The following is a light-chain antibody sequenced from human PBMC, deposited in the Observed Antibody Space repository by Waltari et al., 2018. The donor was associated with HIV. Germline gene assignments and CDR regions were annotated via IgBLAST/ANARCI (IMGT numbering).Light chain of an antibody. CDR2: PTS. J-gene: IGKJ4*01. CDR3: QQYNRYPIT. CDR1: QNVESY. Sequence: DIQMTQSPSTLSASVGDRVTFTCRASQNVESYLAWYQQKPGTAPKLLMYPTSSLQTGVPSRFSGLGSGTDFSLTISSLQPDDFATYYCQQYNRYPITFGGGTRV. V-gene: IGKV1-5*03.